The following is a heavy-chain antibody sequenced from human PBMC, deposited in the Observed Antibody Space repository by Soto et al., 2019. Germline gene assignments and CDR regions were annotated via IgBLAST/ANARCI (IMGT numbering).Heavy chain of an antibody. V-gene: IGHV4-4*07. CDR2: IHSSGST. Sequence: LSLTCTVSGGSIGSYSCSWIRQPAGKGLEWIGRIHSSGSTNYNPTLKSRVSMSVDTSKNQFSLKLSSVTAADTAVYYCAREGGYDGSGQYRNWFEPWGQGTQVTVSS. CDR3: AREGGYDGSGQYRNWFEP. J-gene: IGHJ5*02. D-gene: IGHD3-22*01. CDR1: GGSIGSYS.